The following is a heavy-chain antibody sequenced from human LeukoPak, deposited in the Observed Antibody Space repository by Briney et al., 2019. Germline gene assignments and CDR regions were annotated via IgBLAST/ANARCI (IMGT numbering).Heavy chain of an antibody. CDR2: ISYDGSNK. CDR1: GFTFISYA. J-gene: IGHJ4*02. Sequence: GGSLRLSCAASGFTFISYAMHWVRQAPGKGLEWVTLISYDGSNKYYADSVRGRFTISRDNSKNTLYLQMNSLSAEDTAVYYCARELRGSSFDYWGQGTLVTVSS. D-gene: IGHD3-16*01. CDR3: ARELRGSSFDY. V-gene: IGHV3-30-3*01.